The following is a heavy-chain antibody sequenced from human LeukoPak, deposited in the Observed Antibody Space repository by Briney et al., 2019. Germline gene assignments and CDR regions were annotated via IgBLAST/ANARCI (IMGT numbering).Heavy chain of an antibody. V-gene: IGHV1-18*01. CDR1: GYTFTSYG. CDR2: ISAYNGNT. CDR3: ARESVTTPSNGMDV. D-gene: IGHD4-17*01. Sequence: GASVKVSCKASGYTFTSYGIGWVRQAPGQGLEWMGWISAYNGNTNYAQKLQGRVTMTTDTSTSTAYMELRSLRSDDTAVYYCARESVTTPSNGMDVWGQGTTVTVSS. J-gene: IGHJ6*02.